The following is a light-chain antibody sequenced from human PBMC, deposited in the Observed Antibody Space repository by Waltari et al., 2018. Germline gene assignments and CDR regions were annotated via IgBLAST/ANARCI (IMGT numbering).Light chain of an antibody. J-gene: IGLJ3*02. CDR2: EVS. CDR3: CSCAGTDTFWV. Sequence: QSALTQPPSASGSPGQSVTISCTGTSSDVGGFDYVSWYQQHPGKVPRLMIYEVSKRPSGVPDRFSGSQSGNTASLIISGLQADDEADYYCCSCAGTDTFWVFGGGTKLTVL. CDR1: SSDVGGFDY. V-gene: IGLV2-8*01.